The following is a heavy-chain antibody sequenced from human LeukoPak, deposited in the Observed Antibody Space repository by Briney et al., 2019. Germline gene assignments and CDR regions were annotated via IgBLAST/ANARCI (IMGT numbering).Heavy chain of an antibody. D-gene: IGHD6-13*01. J-gene: IGHJ4*02. CDR1: GYTFTSYY. Sequence: ASVKVSCKASGYTFTSYYMHWVRQAPGQGLEWMGIINPSGGSTSYAQKFQGRVTMTRDTSTSTVYMELSSLRSEDTAVYYCARATQSHSRLWGIEQTNYFDYWGQGTLVTVSS. CDR3: ARATQSHSRLWGIEQTNYFDY. CDR2: INPSGGST. V-gene: IGHV1-46*01.